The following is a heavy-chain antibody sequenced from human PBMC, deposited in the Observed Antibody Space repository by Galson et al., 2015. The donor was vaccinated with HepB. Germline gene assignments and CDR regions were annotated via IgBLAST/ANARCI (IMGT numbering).Heavy chain of an antibody. Sequence: CKVSGYTLTELSMHWVRQAPGKGLEWMGFFDPQDGETFYSQKFQGRVTMTEDTSTDTAYMELSSLTSEDTAVYYCATDRFSRYTSTIFLVYWGQGTLVTVSS. J-gene: IGHJ4*02. CDR3: ATDRFSRYTSTIFLVY. D-gene: IGHD6-13*01. CDR1: GYTLTELS. CDR2: FDPQDGET. V-gene: IGHV1-24*01.